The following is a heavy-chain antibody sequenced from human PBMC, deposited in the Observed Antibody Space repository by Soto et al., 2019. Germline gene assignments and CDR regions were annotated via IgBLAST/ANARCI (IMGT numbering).Heavy chain of an antibody. CDR3: ARDRAETVTTYVY. CDR1: GFTVSSNY. V-gene: IGHV3-66*01. J-gene: IGHJ4*02. CDR2: IYSGGST. D-gene: IGHD4-17*01. Sequence: EVQLVKSGGGLVQPGGSLRLSCAASGFTVSSNYMSWVRQAPGKGLEWVSVIYSGGSTYYADSVKGRFTISRDNSKNTLYLQMNSLRAEDTAVYYCARDRAETVTTYVYWGQGTLVTVSS.